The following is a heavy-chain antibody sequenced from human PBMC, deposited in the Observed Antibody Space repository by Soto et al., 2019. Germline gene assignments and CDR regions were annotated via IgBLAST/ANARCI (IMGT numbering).Heavy chain of an antibody. Sequence: QVQLVESGGGVVQPGRSLRLSCAASGFTFSSYGMHWVRQAPGKGLEWVAVISYDGSNKYYADSVKGRFTISRDNSKNTLYLQMNSLRAEDTAVYYCAKDIGYCSGGSCYGADYYGMDVW. CDR3: AKDIGYCSGGSCYGADYYGMDV. CDR1: GFTFSSYG. V-gene: IGHV3-30*18. CDR2: ISYDGSNK. D-gene: IGHD2-15*01. J-gene: IGHJ6*01.